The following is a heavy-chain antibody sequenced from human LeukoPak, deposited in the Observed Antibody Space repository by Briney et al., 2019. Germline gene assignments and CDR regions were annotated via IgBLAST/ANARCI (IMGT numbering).Heavy chain of an antibody. CDR3: ARGGTTVTTWDYMDV. CDR1: GYTFTGYY. V-gene: IGHV1-2*02. CDR2: INPNSGGT. J-gene: IGHJ6*03. D-gene: IGHD4-17*01. Sequence: ASVKVSCKASGYTFTGYYMYWVRQAPGQGLEWMGWINPNSGGTNYAQKFQGRVTMTRNTSISTAYMELSSLRSEDTAVYYCARGGTTVTTWDYMDVWGKGTTVTVSS.